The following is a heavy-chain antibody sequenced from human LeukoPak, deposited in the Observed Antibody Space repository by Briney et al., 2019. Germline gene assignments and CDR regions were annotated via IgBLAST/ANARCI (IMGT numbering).Heavy chain of an antibody. CDR2: ITHSGST. CDR3: ARGAPGY. CDR1: GGSFSDYL. V-gene: IGHV4-34*01. Sequence: PSETLSLTCAVYGGSFSDYLWTWIRQTPGKGLEWIGDITHSGSTNYNPSLKSRVTISVDTSKNQFSLKPTSVTAADTAVYYCARGAPGYWGQGTLVTVSS. J-gene: IGHJ4*02.